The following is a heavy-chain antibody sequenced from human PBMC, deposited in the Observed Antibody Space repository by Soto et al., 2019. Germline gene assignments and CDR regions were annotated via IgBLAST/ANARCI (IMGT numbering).Heavy chain of an antibody. Sequence: QVQLVESGGDLVKAGGSLRLSCAASGFSFYRYYMTWVRQAPGEGLEWVSYISSAGEYTDYADSVKGRFTISRDNARNSLCLQMHSLRVEDTAVYYCVRANWNVDYWGRGTLVTVSS. J-gene: IGHJ4*02. CDR1: GFSFYRYY. CDR2: ISSAGEYT. CDR3: VRANWNVDY. V-gene: IGHV3-11*06. D-gene: IGHD1-1*01.